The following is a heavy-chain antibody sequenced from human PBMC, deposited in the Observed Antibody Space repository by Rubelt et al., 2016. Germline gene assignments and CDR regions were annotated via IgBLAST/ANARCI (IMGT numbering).Heavy chain of an antibody. V-gene: IGHV4-59*12. D-gene: IGHD1-20*01. CDR3: ARLQWGYNWKYVES. Sequence: QVRLQESGPGLVKPSETLSLTCTVSGGSISPYYWTWIRQPPGKGLEWIGEINHSGSTNYNPSLKSRVTISVDTSKNQFSLKLSSVTAADTAGYYCARLQWGYNWKYVESWGQGSLVTVSS. J-gene: IGHJ4*02. CDR1: GGSISPYY. CDR2: INHSGST.